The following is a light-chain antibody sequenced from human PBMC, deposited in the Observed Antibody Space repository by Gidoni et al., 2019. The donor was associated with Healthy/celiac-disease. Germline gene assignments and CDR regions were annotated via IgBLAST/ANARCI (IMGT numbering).Light chain of an antibody. J-gene: IGLJ1*01. CDR2: GKN. CDR1: SLRSYY. V-gene: IGLV3-19*01. Sequence: SSELTQDPAVSVALGQTVRITCQGDSLRSYYASWYQQKPGQAPVLVIYGKNNRPSGIPDRFSGSSSGNTASLTITGAQAEDEADYYCNSWDSSGNPPYVFGTGTKVTVL. CDR3: NSWDSSGNPPYV.